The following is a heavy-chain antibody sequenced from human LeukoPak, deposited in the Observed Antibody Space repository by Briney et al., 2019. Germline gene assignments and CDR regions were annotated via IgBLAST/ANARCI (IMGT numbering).Heavy chain of an antibody. Sequence: GGSLRLSCAASGFTFSSYWMSWVRQAPGKGLEWVANIKQDGSEKYYVDSVKGRFTISRDNAKNSLYLQMNSLRAEDTAVCYCARSGVLFRYYYGMDVWGQGTTVTVSS. J-gene: IGHJ6*02. CDR1: GFTFSSYW. D-gene: IGHD2-8*02. CDR2: IKQDGSEK. CDR3: ARSGVLFRYYYGMDV. V-gene: IGHV3-7*01.